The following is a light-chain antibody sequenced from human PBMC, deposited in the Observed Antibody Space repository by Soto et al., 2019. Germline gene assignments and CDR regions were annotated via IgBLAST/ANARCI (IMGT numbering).Light chain of an antibody. V-gene: IGKV1-6*01. CDR1: QDIRTD. CDR2: AAS. CDR3: LQDYSYPYT. Sequence: AIQMTQSPSSMSASVGDSVTITCRASQDIRTDLGWYQQRPGRAPKLLIYAASSLQTGVPSRFSGSGSGTDFTLTIGSLQPEDFATYYCLQDYSYPYTFGQGTKLEI. J-gene: IGKJ2*01.